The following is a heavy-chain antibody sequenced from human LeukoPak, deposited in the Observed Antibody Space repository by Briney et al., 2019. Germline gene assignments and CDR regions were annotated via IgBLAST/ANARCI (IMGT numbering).Heavy chain of an antibody. CDR1: GYTFTSYY. Sequence: ASVKVSCKASGYTFTSYYMHWVRQAPGQGLEWMGIINPSGGSTSYTQKFQGRVTITRDTSASTAYMELSSLRSEDTAVYYCARFGYSSSWPPYFDYWGQGTLVTVSS. D-gene: IGHD6-13*01. CDR3: ARFGYSSSWPPYFDY. CDR2: INPSGGST. J-gene: IGHJ4*02. V-gene: IGHV1-46*01.